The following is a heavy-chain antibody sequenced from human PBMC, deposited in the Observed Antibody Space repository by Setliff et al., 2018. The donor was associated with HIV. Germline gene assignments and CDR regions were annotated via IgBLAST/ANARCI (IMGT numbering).Heavy chain of an antibody. CDR2: IYTSGST. CDR1: GGSISSGSYY. V-gene: IGHV4-61*02. CDR3: ARGFSGDYLFTGYLDV. D-gene: IGHD3-22*01. J-gene: IGHJ6*03. Sequence: SETLSLTCTVSGGSISSGSYYWSWIRQPAGKGLEWIGRIYTSGSTNYNPSLKSRVTISVDTSKNQFSLRLSSVTAADTAVYYCARGFSGDYLFTGYLDVWGKGTTVTVSS.